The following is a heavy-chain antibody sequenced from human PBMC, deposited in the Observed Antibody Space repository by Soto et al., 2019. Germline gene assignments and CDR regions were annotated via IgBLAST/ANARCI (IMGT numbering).Heavy chain of an antibody. CDR1: GGSIRSSSYY. CDR3: AREGYY. V-gene: IGHV4-39*07. J-gene: IGHJ4*02. Sequence: LETLSLTRTVAGGSIRSSSYYWGWIRQPPGKGLEWIGSINHSGSTNYNPSLKSRVTISVDTSKNQFSLKLSSVTAADTAVYYCAREGYYWGQGTLVTVSS. CDR2: INHSGST.